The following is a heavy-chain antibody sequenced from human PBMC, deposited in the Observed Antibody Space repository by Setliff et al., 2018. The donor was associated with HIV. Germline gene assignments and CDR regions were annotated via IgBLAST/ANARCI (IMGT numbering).Heavy chain of an antibody. J-gene: IGHJ6*03. Sequence: SVKVSCKASGGTFSSYAISWVRQAPGQGLEWMGGIIPIFGTANYAQKLQGRVTMTTDTSTRTAYMELRSLRSDDTAVYYCARRVQGSNWYSRYYYYYIDVWGKGTTVTVSS. V-gene: IGHV1-69*05. CDR1: GGTFSSYA. D-gene: IGHD6-13*01. CDR3: ARRVQGSNWYSRYYYYYIDV. CDR2: IIPIFGTA.